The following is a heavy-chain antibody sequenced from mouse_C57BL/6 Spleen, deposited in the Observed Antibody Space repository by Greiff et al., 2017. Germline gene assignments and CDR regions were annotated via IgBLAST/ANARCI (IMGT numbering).Heavy chain of an antibody. Sequence: EVQRVESGGGLVQPGGSLSLSCAASGFTFTDYYMSWVRQPPGKALEWLGFIRNKANGYTTEYSASVKGRFTISRDNSQSILYLQMNALRAEDSATYYCARIYYGNGYAMDYWGQGTSVTVSS. CDR2: IRNKANGYTT. V-gene: IGHV7-3*01. J-gene: IGHJ4*01. CDR3: ARIYYGNGYAMDY. D-gene: IGHD2-1*01. CDR1: GFTFTDYY.